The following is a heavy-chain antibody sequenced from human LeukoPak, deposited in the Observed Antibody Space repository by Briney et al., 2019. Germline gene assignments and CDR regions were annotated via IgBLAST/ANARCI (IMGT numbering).Heavy chain of an antibody. J-gene: IGHJ4*02. D-gene: IGHD7-27*01. V-gene: IGHV1-46*01. Sequence: ASVKVSCKASGYTFTNYYMHWVRQAPGQGLEWMGIINPNGGSTSYAQKFQGRVTMTRDTSTSTVYMDLSSLRSEDTAVYYCVRTPPNWGFDYWGQGTLVTVSS. CDR2: INPNGGST. CDR3: VRTPPNWGFDY. CDR1: GYTFTNYY.